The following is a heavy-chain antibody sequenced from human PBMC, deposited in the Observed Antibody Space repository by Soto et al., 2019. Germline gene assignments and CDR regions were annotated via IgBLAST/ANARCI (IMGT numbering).Heavy chain of an antibody. CDR2: IRSEAYGGTT. Sequence: GGSLRLSCTASGFTFGDYAMSWFRQAPGKGLEWVGFIRSEAYGGTTEYAASVKGRFTISRDDSKSIAHLQMNSLKTDDTAVYYCTRRPEGATPGSRRITIFGVVSAFDIWGQGTMVTVSS. CDR1: GFTFGDYA. D-gene: IGHD3-3*01. V-gene: IGHV3-49*03. CDR3: TRRPEGATPGSRRITIFGVVSAFDI. J-gene: IGHJ3*02.